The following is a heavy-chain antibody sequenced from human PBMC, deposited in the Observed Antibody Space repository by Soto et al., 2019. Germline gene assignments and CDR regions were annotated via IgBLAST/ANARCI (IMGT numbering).Heavy chain of an antibody. CDR1: GGSISSYY. CDR2: IYYSGST. J-gene: IGHJ6*03. V-gene: IGHV4-59*01. CDR3: AIDRGCSSTSCSQYYYYMDV. D-gene: IGHD2-2*01. Sequence: SETLSLTCTVSGGSISSYYWSWIRQPPGKGLEWIGYIYYSGSTNYNPSLKSRVTISVDTSKNQFSLKLSSVTAADTAVYYCAIDRGCSSTSCSQYYYYMDVWGKGTTVTVSS.